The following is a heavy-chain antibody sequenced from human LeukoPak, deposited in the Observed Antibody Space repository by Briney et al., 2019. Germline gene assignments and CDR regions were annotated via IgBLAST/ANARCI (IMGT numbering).Heavy chain of an antibody. J-gene: IGHJ4*02. CDR3: ARDYGSGSAIDY. D-gene: IGHD3-10*01. CDR1: GGSISSSNW. Sequence: SETLSLTCAVSGGSISSSNWWSWVRQPPGKGLEWIGEIYHSGSTNYNPSLKSRVTISVDTSKNQFSLKLSSVTAADTAVYYCARDYGSGSAIDYWGQGTLVTVSS. CDR2: IYHSGST. V-gene: IGHV4-4*02.